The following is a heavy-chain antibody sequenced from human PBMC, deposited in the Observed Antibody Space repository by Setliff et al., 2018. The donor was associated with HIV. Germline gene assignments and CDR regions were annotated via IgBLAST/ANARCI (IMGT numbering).Heavy chain of an antibody. D-gene: IGHD5-12*01. CDR2: INHSGST. J-gene: IGHJ4*02. Sequence: PSETLSLTCTLYGGSFGAYYWTWIRQSPEKGLEWIGEINHSGSTTYNPSLKSRVTISIDTSKNQFSLKLSSVTAADTAVYYCARQNSGYAPGPFDYWGQGILVTVSS. CDR3: ARQNSGYAPGPFDY. V-gene: IGHV4-34*01. CDR1: GGSFGAYY.